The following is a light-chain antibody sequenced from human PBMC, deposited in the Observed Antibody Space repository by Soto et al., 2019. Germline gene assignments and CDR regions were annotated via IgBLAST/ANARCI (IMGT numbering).Light chain of an antibody. CDR3: QQYYIYWT. J-gene: IGKJ1*01. CDR1: QSISTW. CDR2: DAS. Sequence: DIQMTQSPSTLSASLGDRVTITCRVSQSISTWLAWYQQRPGKAPKLLIYDASTLESGVPPRFSGSGSGTEFTLTISSLQPGDFATYYCQQYYIYWTFGQGTKVEVK. V-gene: IGKV1-5*01.